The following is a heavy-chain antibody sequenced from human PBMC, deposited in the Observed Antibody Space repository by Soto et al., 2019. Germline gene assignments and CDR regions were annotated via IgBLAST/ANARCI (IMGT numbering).Heavy chain of an antibody. V-gene: IGHV4-30-4*01. D-gene: IGHD4-4*01. CDR3: ARETTGDYSNNWFDP. J-gene: IGHJ5*02. Sequence: PSETLSLTCTVSGGSISSGDYYWSWIRQPPGKGLEWIGYIYYSGSTYYNPSLKSRVTISVDTSKNQFSLKLSSVTAADTAVYYCARETTGDYSNNWFDPWGQGTLVTVSS. CDR1: GGSISSGDYY. CDR2: IYYSGST.